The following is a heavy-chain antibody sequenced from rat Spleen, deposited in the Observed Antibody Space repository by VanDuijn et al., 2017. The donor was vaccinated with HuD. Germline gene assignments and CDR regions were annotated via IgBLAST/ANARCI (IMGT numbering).Heavy chain of an antibody. V-gene: IGHV5S23*01. Sequence: EVQLVESGGGLVQPGRSLKLSCAASGFTFSHYDMAWVRQAPAKGLAWVASIRSSGGSTYYRDSVKGRFTVSRDNAKSTLYLQMDSLRSEDTATYYCARRYYSGPLYVGFDYWGQGVMVTVSS. CDR3: ARRYYSGPLYVGFDY. CDR1: GFTFSHYD. CDR2: IRSSGGST. J-gene: IGHJ2*01. D-gene: IGHD1-1*01.